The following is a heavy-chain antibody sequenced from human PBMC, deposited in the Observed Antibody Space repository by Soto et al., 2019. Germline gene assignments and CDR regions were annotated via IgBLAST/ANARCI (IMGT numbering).Heavy chain of an antibody. D-gene: IGHD6-19*01. CDR1: GYTFTGYG. V-gene: IGHV1-18*01. CDR3: AREERSGLYGMDV. J-gene: IGHJ6*01. CDR2: ISAYNGNT. Sequence: ASVKVSCKASGYTFTGYGISWVRQAPGQGLEWMGWISAYNGNTNYAQKLQGRVTMTTDTSTSTAYMELRSLRPDDTAVYYCAREERSGLYGMDVWGQGTTVTVSS.